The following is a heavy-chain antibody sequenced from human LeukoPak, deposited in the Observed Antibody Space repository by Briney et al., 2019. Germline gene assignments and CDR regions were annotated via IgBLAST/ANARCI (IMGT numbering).Heavy chain of an antibody. CDR3: ARDHSSSWYEGYYFDY. D-gene: IGHD6-13*01. Sequence: ASVKVSCKASGYTFTSYGISWVRQAPGQGLEWMGWISAYNGNTNYAQKLQGGVTMTTDTSTSTAYMELRSLRSDDTAVYYCARDHSSSWYEGYYFDYWGQGTLVTVSS. J-gene: IGHJ4*02. V-gene: IGHV1-18*01. CDR2: ISAYNGNT. CDR1: GYTFTSYG.